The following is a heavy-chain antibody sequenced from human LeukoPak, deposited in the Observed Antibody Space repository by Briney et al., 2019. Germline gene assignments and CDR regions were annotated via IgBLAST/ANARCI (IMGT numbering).Heavy chain of an antibody. CDR3: ARELNYDSSGYYFDY. D-gene: IGHD3-22*01. J-gene: IGHJ4*02. CDR1: GGTFSSYA. CDR2: INPNSGGT. Sequence: ASVKVSCKAFGGTFSSYAINWVRQAPGQGLEWMGCINPNSGGTNYAQKFQGRVTMTRDTSISTAYMELSRLRSDDTAVYYCARELNYDSSGYYFDYWGQGTLVTVSS. V-gene: IGHV1-2*02.